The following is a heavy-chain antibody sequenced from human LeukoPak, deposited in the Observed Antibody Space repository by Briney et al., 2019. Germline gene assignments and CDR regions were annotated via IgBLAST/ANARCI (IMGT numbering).Heavy chain of an antibody. V-gene: IGHV3-30*02. CDR2: IWSDGSNK. D-gene: IGHD2-15*01. CDR3: FSSRPLDY. Sequence: GGSLRLSCAASGFTFSNYDMHWVRQAPGKGLEWVAFIWSDGSNKYYTDSVKGRFTISRDNSKNTLYLQMNSLRAEDTAVYYCFSSRPLDYWGQGTLVTVSS. CDR1: GFTFSNYD. J-gene: IGHJ4*02.